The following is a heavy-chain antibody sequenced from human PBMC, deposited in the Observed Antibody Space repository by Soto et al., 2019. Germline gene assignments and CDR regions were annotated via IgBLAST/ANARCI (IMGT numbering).Heavy chain of an antibody. CDR1: GFTLSSYP. V-gene: IGHV3-23*01. J-gene: IGHJ4*02. D-gene: IGHD3-10*01. CDR2: ISASGVST. CDR3: ARDSVPPDY. Sequence: VQLLESGGGLVQPGESLSLSCAASGFTLSSYPMTWVRQAPGKGLEWVSSISASGVSTYYSDSVKGRFTISRDNSRNTLFLQMTGLRAEDTATYFCARDSVPPDYWGQGTLVTVSS.